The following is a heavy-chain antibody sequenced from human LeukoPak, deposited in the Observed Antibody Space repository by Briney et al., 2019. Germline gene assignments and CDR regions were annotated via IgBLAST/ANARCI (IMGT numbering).Heavy chain of an antibody. CDR1: GFTFDDYA. J-gene: IGHJ4*02. D-gene: IGHD6-19*01. V-gene: IGHV3-9*01. CDR2: ISWNSDSI. CDR3: AKDTAGSGSFDY. Sequence: GGSLRLSCAASGFTFDDYAMHWVRQAPGKGLEWVSGISWNSDSIGYADSVKGRFTISRDNAKSSLYLQMNSLRAEDTALYYCAKDTAGSGSFDYWGQGTLVTVSS.